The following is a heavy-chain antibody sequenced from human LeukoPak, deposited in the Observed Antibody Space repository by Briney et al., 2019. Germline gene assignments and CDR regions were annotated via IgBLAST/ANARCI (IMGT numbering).Heavy chain of an antibody. CDR2: INAGNGNT. V-gene: IGHV1-18*01. J-gene: IGHJ1*01. D-gene: IGHD2-21*02. CDR3: VRGDNVVSTAILLLQY. CDR1: GYTFTSYG. Sequence: ASVKVSCKASGYTFTSYGISWVRQAPGQGLEWKGWINAGNGNTKYSQKFQGRVAMTRDTSIGTAYLELSSLGSDDTAVYYCVRGDNVVSTAILLLQYWGQGTLVAVSS.